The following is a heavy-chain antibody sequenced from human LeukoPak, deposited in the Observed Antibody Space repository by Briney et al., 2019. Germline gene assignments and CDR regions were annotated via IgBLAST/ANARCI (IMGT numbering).Heavy chain of an antibody. V-gene: IGHV1-8*03. J-gene: IGHJ6*03. CDR3: ARGRHYYYMDV. CDR2: MNPNSGNT. Sequence: ASVKVSCKASGYTFTSYDINWVRQATGQGLEWMGWMNPNSGNTGYAQKFQGRVTITRNTSISTAYMELSSLRSEAPAVHYCARGRHYYYMDVWGKGTTVTVSS. CDR1: GYTFTSYD.